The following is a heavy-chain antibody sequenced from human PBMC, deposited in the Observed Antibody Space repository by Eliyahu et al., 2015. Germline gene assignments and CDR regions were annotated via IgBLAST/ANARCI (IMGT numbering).Heavy chain of an antibody. CDR3: ARWRITIFGVVIIPSDAFDI. V-gene: IGHV4-34*01. CDR2: INHSGST. D-gene: IGHD3-3*01. CDR1: GGSFSGYY. J-gene: IGHJ3*02. Sequence: QVQLQQWGAGLLKPSETLSLTCAVYGGSFSGYYWSWIRQPPGKGLEWIGEINHSGSTNYNPSLKSRVTISVDTSKNQFSLKLSSVTAADTAVYYCARWRITIFGVVIIPSDAFDIWGQGTMVTVSS.